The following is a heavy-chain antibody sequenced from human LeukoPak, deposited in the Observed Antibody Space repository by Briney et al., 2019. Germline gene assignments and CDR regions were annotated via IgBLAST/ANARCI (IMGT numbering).Heavy chain of an antibody. CDR1: GFTFSSYA. CDR2: ISYDGSNK. J-gene: IGHJ3*02. CDR3: ARSGYSYGYRGAFDI. V-gene: IGHV3-30*04. Sequence: GGSLRLSCAASGFTFSSYAMHWVRQAPGKGLEWVAVISYDGSNKYYADSVKGRFTISRDNSKNTLYLQMNSLRAEDTAVYYCARSGYSYGYRGAFDIWDQGTMVTVSS. D-gene: IGHD5-18*01.